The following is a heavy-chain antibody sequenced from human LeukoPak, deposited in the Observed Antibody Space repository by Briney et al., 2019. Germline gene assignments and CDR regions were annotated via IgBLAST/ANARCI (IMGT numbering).Heavy chain of an antibody. Sequence: SETLSLTCTVSDGSISSSSYYWGWIRQPPGKGLEWIGSTYYSGSTNYNPSLKSRVTISVDTSKNQFSLKLSSVTAADTAVYYCARGLAGSFWSGPNWFDPWGQGTLVTVSS. CDR3: ARGLAGSFWSGPNWFDP. CDR2: TYYSGST. V-gene: IGHV4-39*07. CDR1: DGSISSSSYY. J-gene: IGHJ5*02. D-gene: IGHD3-3*01.